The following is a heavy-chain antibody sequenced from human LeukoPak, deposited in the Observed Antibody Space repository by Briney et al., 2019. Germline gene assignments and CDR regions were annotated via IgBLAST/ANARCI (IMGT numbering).Heavy chain of an antibody. CDR3: ARTSSWYYFDY. D-gene: IGHD6-13*01. V-gene: IGHV3-30-3*01. CDR1: GFTFSSYA. Sequence: GRSLRLSCAASGFTFSSYAMHWVRQAPGKGLEWVAVISYDGSNKYYADSVKGRFTISRDNSKNTLYLQMNILRAEDTAVYYCARTSSWYYFDYWGQGTLVTVSS. CDR2: ISYDGSNK. J-gene: IGHJ4*02.